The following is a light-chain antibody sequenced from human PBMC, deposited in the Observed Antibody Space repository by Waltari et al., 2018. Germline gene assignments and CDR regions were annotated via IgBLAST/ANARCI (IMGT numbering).Light chain of an antibody. J-gene: IGLJ3*02. CDR1: ILSTHY. Sequence: SYELTQPPSVSVSPGQTARITCSGDILSTHYAFWYQHKPGQAPVVLNRKDTGRPSGIPERCSGSSSGATVTLTISGVQAEDEGDYYCQSADNTGTYWLFGGGTKVTVL. V-gene: IGLV3-25*03. CDR2: KDT. CDR3: QSADNTGTYWL.